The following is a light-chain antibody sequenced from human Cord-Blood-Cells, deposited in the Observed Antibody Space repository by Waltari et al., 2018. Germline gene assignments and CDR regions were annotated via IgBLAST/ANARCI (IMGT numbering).Light chain of an antibody. CDR3: QQYNNWPT. Sequence: EIVLTQSPATLSVSPGERATLSCRASQSVSSNIAWYQQKPGQAPRLLIYGASTRATGIPARLSGSGSGTEFTLTISSLQSEDFAVYYWQQYNNWPTFGQGTKVEIK. V-gene: IGKV3-15*01. CDR2: GAS. J-gene: IGKJ1*01. CDR1: QSVSSN.